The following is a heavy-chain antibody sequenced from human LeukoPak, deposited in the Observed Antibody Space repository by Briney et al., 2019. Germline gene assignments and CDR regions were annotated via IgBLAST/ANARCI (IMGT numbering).Heavy chain of an antibody. CDR2: INSNNVAT. CDR1: GYTITGYY. D-gene: IGHD6-19*01. CDR3: ARECQWLVRGGFDYYYYGMNV. V-gene: IGHV1-2*02. Sequence: GASVRDYCKPSGYTITGYYMPWVRQDPGHDLEWLGCINSNNVATSYAQQFQGMLPMPRDTSLRAAYMERSRMRSDDTAVYYCARECQWLVRGGFDYYYYGMNVWGQGTTVTVSS. J-gene: IGHJ6*02.